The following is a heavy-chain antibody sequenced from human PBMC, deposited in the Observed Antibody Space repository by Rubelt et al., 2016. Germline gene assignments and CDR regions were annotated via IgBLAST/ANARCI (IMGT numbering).Heavy chain of an antibody. D-gene: IGHD2-2*01. CDR2: INPNSGGT. J-gene: IGHJ6*02. CDR1: GYTFTSYY. CDR3: ARYCSSTSCYVYYYYGMDV. V-gene: IGHV1-2*02. Sequence: SGAEVKKPGASVKVSCKASGYTFTSYYMHWVRQAPGQGLEWMGWINPNSGGTNYAQKFQGRVTMTRDTSISTAYMELSRLRSDDTAVYYCARYCSSTSCYVYYYYGMDVWGQGTTVTVSS.